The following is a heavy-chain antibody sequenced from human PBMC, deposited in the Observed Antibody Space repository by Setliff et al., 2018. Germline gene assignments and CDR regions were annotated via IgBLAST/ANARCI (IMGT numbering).Heavy chain of an antibody. J-gene: IGHJ6*03. V-gene: IGHV3-30*02. CDR2: TQFDGNDR. D-gene: IGHD3-3*02. Sequence: GGSLRLSCAASGFSFSNYAMHWVRQAPGRGLEWVAFTQFDGNDRYFADSVKGRFTISRDNAKNSLYLQMNSLRAEDTALYYCARVPRIIIMVGVISHYYYMDVWGKGTTVTVSS. CDR3: ARVPRIIIMVGVISHYYYMDV. CDR1: GFSFSNYA.